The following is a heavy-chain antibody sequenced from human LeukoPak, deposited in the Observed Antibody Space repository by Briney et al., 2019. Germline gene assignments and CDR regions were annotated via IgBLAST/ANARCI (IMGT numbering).Heavy chain of an antibody. CDR3: ARVPYYYGSGSKLGVFDY. V-gene: IGHV4-59*01. Sequence: SETLSLTCTVSGGSISSYYWSWIRQPPGKGLEWIGYIYYSGSTNYNPSLKSRVTISVDTSKNQFSLKLSSVTAADTAVYYCARVPYYYGSGSKLGVFDYWGQGTLVTVSS. CDR1: GGSISSYY. D-gene: IGHD3-10*01. J-gene: IGHJ4*02. CDR2: IYYSGST.